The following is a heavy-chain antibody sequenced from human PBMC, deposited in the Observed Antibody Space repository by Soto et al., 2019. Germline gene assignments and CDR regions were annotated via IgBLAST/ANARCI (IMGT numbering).Heavy chain of an antibody. Sequence: GESLKISCKGSGYSFTSYWISWVRQMPGKGLEWMGRIDPSDSYTNYSPSFQGHVTISADKSISTAYLQWSSLKASDTAMYYCARRIMSSYDAFDIWGQGTMVTVSS. D-gene: IGHD3-16*01. J-gene: IGHJ3*02. CDR1: GYSFTSYW. CDR3: ARRIMSSYDAFDI. CDR2: IDPSDSYT. V-gene: IGHV5-10-1*01.